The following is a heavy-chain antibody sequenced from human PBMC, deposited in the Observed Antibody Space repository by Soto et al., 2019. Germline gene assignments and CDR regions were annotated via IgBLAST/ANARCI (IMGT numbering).Heavy chain of an antibody. CDR1: GGSISSSSYY. D-gene: IGHD2-2*01. CDR2: IYYSGST. CDR3: ARGGVVVPNWFDP. V-gene: IGHV4-39*01. Sequence: QLQLQESGPGLVKPAETLSLTCTVSGGSISSSSYYWGWIRQPPGKGLEWIGSIYYSGSTYYNPSLKSRVTISVDTSKNQFSLKLSPVSAADTAVYYCARGGVVVPNWFDPWGQGTLVTVSS. J-gene: IGHJ5*02.